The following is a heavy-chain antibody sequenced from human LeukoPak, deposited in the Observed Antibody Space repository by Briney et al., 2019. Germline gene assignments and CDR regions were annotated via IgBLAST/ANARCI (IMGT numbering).Heavy chain of an antibody. CDR3: ARDSYSGYDLGI. J-gene: IGHJ3*02. Sequence: GGSLRLSCAASGFTFSDYYMSWIRQAPGKGLEWISYIVGSGSSIYYADSVKGRFTISRDNAKNALFLQMNSLRAEDTAVYYCARDSYSGYDLGIWGQGTMVTVSS. D-gene: IGHD5-12*01. CDR2: IVGSGSSI. CDR1: GFTFSDYY. V-gene: IGHV3-11*04.